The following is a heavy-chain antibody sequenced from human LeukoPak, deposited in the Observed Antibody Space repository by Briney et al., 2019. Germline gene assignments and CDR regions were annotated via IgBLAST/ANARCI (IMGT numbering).Heavy chain of an antibody. Sequence: GGSLRLSCAASGFTFSSYGMHWVRQAPGKGLEWVAFIRYDGSNKYYADSVKGRFTISRDNSKNTLYLQMNSLRAEDTAVNYCAKARRELWFGELFNWGQGTLVTVSS. V-gene: IGHV3-30*02. D-gene: IGHD3-10*01. J-gene: IGHJ4*02. CDR2: IRYDGSNK. CDR1: GFTFSSYG. CDR3: AKARRELWFGELFN.